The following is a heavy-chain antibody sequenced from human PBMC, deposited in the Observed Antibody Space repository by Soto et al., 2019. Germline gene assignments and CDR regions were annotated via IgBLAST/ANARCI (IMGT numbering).Heavy chain of an antibody. CDR2: IKQDGSEK. J-gene: IGHJ6*02. V-gene: IGHV3-7*03. CDR3: ARERYSYGYVEWERYYYGMDV. Sequence: AGPLRLSCAASGFTFSSYWMSWVRQAPGKGLEWVANIKQDGSEKYYVDSVKGRFTISRDNAKNSLYLQMNSLRAEDTAVYYCARERYSYGYVEWERYYYGMDVWGQGTTVTVSS. D-gene: IGHD5-18*01. CDR1: GFTFSSYW.